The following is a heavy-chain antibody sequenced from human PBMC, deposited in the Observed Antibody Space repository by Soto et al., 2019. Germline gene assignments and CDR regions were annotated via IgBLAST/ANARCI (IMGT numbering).Heavy chain of an antibody. D-gene: IGHD3-22*01. CDR1: GYSFTTDW. CDR3: ARLTLAHDSSGYHIFDY. Sequence: GSLKISCQAPGYSFTTDWISWFRQMPGKNLECMGRIDPTDSYTDHGPSFEGHVTMSVDRSINTAYLEWSSLKASDSAMYYCARLTLAHDSSGYHIFDYWGQGTLVTVSS. V-gene: IGHV5-10-1*01. CDR2: IDPTDSYT. J-gene: IGHJ4*02.